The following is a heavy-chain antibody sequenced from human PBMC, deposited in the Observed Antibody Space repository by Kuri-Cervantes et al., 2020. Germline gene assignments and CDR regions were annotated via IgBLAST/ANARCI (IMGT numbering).Heavy chain of an antibody. CDR1: GGSFNSYA. Sequence: ASVKVSCKASGGSFNSYAVSWVRQAPGQGLEWMGWINPNSGGTNYAQKFQGWVTMTRDTSISTSYMELSRLRSDDTAVYYCARGRGIQLWLGASYYMDVWGKGTTVTVSS. D-gene: IGHD5-18*01. J-gene: IGHJ6*03. CDR2: INPNSGGT. CDR3: ARGRGIQLWLGASYYMDV. V-gene: IGHV1-2*04.